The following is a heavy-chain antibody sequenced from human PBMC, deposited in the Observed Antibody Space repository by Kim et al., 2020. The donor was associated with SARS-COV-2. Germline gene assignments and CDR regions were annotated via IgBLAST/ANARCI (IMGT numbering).Heavy chain of an antibody. CDR2: TYYRSKWYN. CDR1: GDSVSSNSAA. CDR3: ARDRRRRGYDSSGYYYELGAFDI. Sequence: SQTLSLTCAISGDSVSSNSAAWNWIRQSPSRGLEWLGRTYYRSKWYNDYAVSVKSRITINPDTSKNQFSLQLNSVTPEDTAVYYCARDRRRRGYDSSGYYYELGAFDIWGQGTMVTVSS. J-gene: IGHJ3*02. D-gene: IGHD3-22*01. V-gene: IGHV6-1*01.